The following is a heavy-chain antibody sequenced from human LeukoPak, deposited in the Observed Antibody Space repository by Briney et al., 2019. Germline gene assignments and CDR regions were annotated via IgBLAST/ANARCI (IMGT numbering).Heavy chain of an antibody. CDR1: GFTVSSNY. J-gene: IGHJ4*02. V-gene: IGHV3-53*05. CDR2: IYSGGST. CDR3: AKAEYSYGDLGS. Sequence: GGSLRLSCAASGFTVSSNYMSWVRQAPGKGLEWVSVIYSGGSTYYADSVKGRFTISRDNAKNSLYLQMNSLGAEDTALYYCAKAEYSYGDLGSWGQGTLVTVSS. D-gene: IGHD5-18*01.